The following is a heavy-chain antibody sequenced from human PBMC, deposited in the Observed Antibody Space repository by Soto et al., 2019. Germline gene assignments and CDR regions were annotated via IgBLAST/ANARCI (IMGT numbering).Heavy chain of an antibody. CDR2: ISSSGSTI. CDR3: AKSHQDIVVVPAAYGYMDV. D-gene: IGHD2-2*01. V-gene: IGHV3-11*01. J-gene: IGHJ6*03. Sequence: GGSLRLSCAASGFTFSDYYMSWIRQAPGKGLEWVSYISSSGSTIYYADSVKGRFTISRDNAKNSLYLQMNSLRAEDTAVYYCAKSHQDIVVVPAAYGYMDVWGKGTTVTVSS. CDR1: GFTFSDYY.